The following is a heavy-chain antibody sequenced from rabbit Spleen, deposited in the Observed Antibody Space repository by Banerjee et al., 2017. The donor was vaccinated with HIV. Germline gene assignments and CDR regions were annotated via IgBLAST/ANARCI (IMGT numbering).Heavy chain of an antibody. CDR2: MDIGYDST. CDR1: GFTISSGYD. J-gene: IGHJ4*01. Sequence: QSLEESGGDLVKPGASLTLTCKASGFTISSGYDMCWVRQAPGKGLEWIGCMDIGYDSTYYASWAKGRFTISKTSSTTVTLQMTSLTAADTATYFCARSVAWGLTQFNLWGQGTLVTVS. V-gene: IGHV1S40*01. D-gene: IGHD3-1*01. CDR3: ARSVAWGLTQFNL.